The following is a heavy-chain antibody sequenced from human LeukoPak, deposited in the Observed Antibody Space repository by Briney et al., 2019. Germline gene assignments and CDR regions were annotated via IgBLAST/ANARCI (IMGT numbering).Heavy chain of an antibody. Sequence: NPGGSLRLSCAASGFTFSSYTMHWVRQAPGKGLEWVSSISSSSTFKHYADSLKGRFTISRDNARNSLFLQMNSLRAEDTAVYYCARDSSIGYDRVNFDYWGQGTLVTVSS. J-gene: IGHJ4*02. CDR2: ISSSSTFK. CDR1: GFTFSSYT. V-gene: IGHV3-21*06. CDR3: ARDSSIGYDRVNFDY. D-gene: IGHD3-22*01.